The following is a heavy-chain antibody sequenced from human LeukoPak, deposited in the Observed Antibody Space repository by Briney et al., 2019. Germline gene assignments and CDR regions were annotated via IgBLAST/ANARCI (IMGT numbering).Heavy chain of an antibody. CDR1: GFTFRSYA. CDR2: ISGTGDSP. V-gene: IGHV3-23*01. J-gene: IGHJ5*02. CDR3: AKDIGWFDP. Sequence: PGGSLRLSCAASGFTFRSYAMNWVRQAPGKGLEWVSAISGTGDSPHYADPVKGRFTISRDNSKNTLYLQMNSLRAEDTAFYYCAKDIGWFDPWGQGTLVTVSS.